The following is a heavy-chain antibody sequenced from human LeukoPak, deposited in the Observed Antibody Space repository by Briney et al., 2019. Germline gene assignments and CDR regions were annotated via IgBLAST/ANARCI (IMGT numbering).Heavy chain of an antibody. V-gene: IGHV3-74*01. CDR1: GFTFNTYW. Sequence: PGGSLRLSCAASGFTFNTYWMHWVRQAPGKGLVWVSRINADGSSTRYADSVKGRFTISRDNAKNTLYLQMNSLRAEYTAVYYCARGVNGDSRFDPWGQGTLVTVSS. J-gene: IGHJ5*02. CDR3: ARGVNGDSRFDP. CDR2: INADGSST. D-gene: IGHD4-17*01.